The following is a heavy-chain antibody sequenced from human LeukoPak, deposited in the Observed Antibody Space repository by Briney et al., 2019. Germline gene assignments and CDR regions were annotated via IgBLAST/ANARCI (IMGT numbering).Heavy chain of an antibody. CDR2: ISSSSSTI. J-gene: IGHJ4*02. CDR3: AREPDTAAY. V-gene: IGHV3-48*04. CDR1: GFTFSSYS. Sequence: PGGSLRLSCAASGFTFSSYSMNWVRQAPGKGLEWVSYISSSSSTIYYADSVKGRFTTSRDNAKNSLYLQMNSLRAEDTAVYYCAREPDTAAYWGQGTLVTVSS. D-gene: IGHD5-18*01.